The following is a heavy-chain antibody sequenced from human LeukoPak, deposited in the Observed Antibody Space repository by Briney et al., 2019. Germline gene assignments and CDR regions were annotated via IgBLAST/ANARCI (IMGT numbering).Heavy chain of an antibody. V-gene: IGHV3-48*01. CDR3: ARALQSSKTYYYYGMDV. D-gene: IGHD4-11*01. Sequence: PGGSLRLSCAASGFTFSSYSMNWVRQAPGKGLEWVSYISSSSSTIYYADSVKGRFTISRDNSKNTLYLQMNSLRAEDTAVYYCARALQSSKTYYYYGMDVWGQGTTVTVSS. J-gene: IGHJ6*02. CDR2: ISSSSSTI. CDR1: GFTFSSYS.